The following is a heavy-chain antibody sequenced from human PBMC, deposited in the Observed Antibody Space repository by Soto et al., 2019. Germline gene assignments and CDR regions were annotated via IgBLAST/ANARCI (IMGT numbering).Heavy chain of an antibody. D-gene: IGHD1-26*01. CDR3: ARHGRGVGARPLDY. J-gene: IGHJ4*02. V-gene: IGHV2-26*01. CDR2: IFSNDEK. CDR1: GFSLSNARMG. Sequence: SGPTLVNPTETLTLTCTVSGFSLSNARMGVTWIRQPPGKALEWLAHIFSNDEKSYSTSLRSRLTISKDTSKSQVVLTMTNMDPVDTATYYCARHGRGVGARPLDYWGQGTLVTVSS.